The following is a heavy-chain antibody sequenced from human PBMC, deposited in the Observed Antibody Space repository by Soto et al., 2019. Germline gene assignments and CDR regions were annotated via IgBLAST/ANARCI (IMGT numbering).Heavy chain of an antibody. CDR1: GFTFSNAW. D-gene: IGHD3-22*01. Sequence: GGSLRLSCAASGFTFSNAWMNWVRQAPGKGLEWVGRIKSKTDGGTTDYAAPVKGRFTNSRDDSKNTLYLQMNSLKTEDTAVYYCTTDSDYYDSSGYYYYYYYGMDVWGQGTTVTVSS. J-gene: IGHJ6*02. CDR2: IKSKTDGGTT. V-gene: IGHV3-15*07. CDR3: TTDSDYYDSSGYYYYYYYGMDV.